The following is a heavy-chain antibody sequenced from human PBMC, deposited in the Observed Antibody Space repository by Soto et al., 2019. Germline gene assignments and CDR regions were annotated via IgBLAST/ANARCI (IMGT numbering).Heavy chain of an antibody. CDR3: AKDMFSSSSAATFDY. CDR2: ISWQSGSI. D-gene: IGHD6-6*01. CDR1: GFIFDEYG. Sequence: EVQLVESGGGLAQPGRSLRLSCAASGFIFDEYGMHWVRQAPGKGLEWVSGISWQSGSIRYADSVKGRFTISRDNAKNSLYLQMNSLRVEDTALYYCAKDMFSSSSAATFDYWGQGILVTVSS. J-gene: IGHJ4*02. V-gene: IGHV3-9*01.